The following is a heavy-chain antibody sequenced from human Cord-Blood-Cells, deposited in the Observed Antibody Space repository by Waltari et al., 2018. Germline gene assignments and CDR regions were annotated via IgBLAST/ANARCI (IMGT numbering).Heavy chain of an antibody. CDR1: GFTFSSYW. D-gene: IGHD4-17*01. CDR3: ARSRRLPTVTTYYYYYGMDV. V-gene: IGHV3-74*01. J-gene: IGHJ6*02. Sequence: EVQLVESGGGLVQPGGSLRLSCAASGFTFSSYWLPWVRPAPGKGLVWVSRINSDGSSTSYADSVKGRFTSSRDNAKNTLYLQMNRLRAEETAVYYCARSRRLPTVTTYYYYYGMDVWGQGTTVTVSS. CDR2: INSDGSST.